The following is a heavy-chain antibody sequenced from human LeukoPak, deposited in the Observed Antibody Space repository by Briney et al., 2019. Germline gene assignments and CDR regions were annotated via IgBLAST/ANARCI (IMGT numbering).Heavy chain of an antibody. CDR1: GFTFSDYY. CDR3: ARTASLYGRVDYSDY. J-gene: IGHJ4*02. V-gene: IGHV3-11*06. CDR2: ISSSSSYT. Sequence: GGSLILSCAASGFTFSDYYMSWIRQAPGKGLEWVSYISSSSSYTNYADSVKGRFTISRDNAKNSLYLQMNSLRAEDTAVYYCARTASLYGRVDYSDYWGQGTLVTVSS. D-gene: IGHD3-10*01.